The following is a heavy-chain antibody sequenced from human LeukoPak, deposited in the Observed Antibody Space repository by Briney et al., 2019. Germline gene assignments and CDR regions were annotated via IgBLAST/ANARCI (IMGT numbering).Heavy chain of an antibody. D-gene: IGHD3-22*01. CDR3: ARDVLRSSGSS. CDR1: GFTVSSNY. J-gene: IGHJ5*02. Sequence: GGSLRLSCAASGFTVSSNYMSWVRQAPGKGLEWVSVVYSDGRTYYADSVKERFTIFRGNPTDTPFLQMNSLRLEDTAVYFFARDVLRSSGSSWGRGNLVTASS. V-gene: IGHV3-53*01. CDR2: VYSDGRT.